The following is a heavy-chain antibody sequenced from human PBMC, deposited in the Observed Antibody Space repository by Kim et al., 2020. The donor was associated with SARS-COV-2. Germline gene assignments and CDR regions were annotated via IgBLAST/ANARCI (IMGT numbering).Heavy chain of an antibody. CDR2: INHSGST. D-gene: IGHD3-10*01. J-gene: IGHJ6*02. CDR1: GGSFSGYY. V-gene: IGHV4-34*01. Sequence: SETLSLTCAVYGGSFSGYYWSWIRQPPGKGLEWIGEINHSGSTNYNPSLKSRVTISVDTSKNQFSLKLSSVTAADTAVYYCARVPRPLYGHYYYYGMDVWGQGTTVTVSS. CDR3: ARVPRPLYGHYYYYGMDV.